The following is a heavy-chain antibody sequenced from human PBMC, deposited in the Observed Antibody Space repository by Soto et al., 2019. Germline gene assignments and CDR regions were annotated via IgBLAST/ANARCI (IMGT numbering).Heavy chain of an antibody. Sequence: SETLSLTCAVSGGSISSSNWWSWVRQPPGKGLEWIGEIYHSGSTNYNPSLKSRVTISVDKSKNQFSLKLSSVTAADTAVYYCARGPITIFGVVTSFGYWGQGTLVTVSS. CDR3: ARGPITIFGVVTSFGY. J-gene: IGHJ4*02. CDR2: IYHSGST. V-gene: IGHV4-4*02. D-gene: IGHD3-3*01. CDR1: GGSISSSNW.